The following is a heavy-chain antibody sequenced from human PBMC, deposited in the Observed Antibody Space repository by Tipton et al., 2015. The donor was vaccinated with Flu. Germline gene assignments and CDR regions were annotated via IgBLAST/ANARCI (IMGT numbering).Heavy chain of an antibody. CDR3: AKVIPELVAGLDY. D-gene: IGHD6-19*01. CDR2: FGASGRTT. CDR1: GFSVSDNY. Sequence: AVSGFSVSDNYLSWVRQAPGKGLEWVSGFGASGRTTYFADSVKGRFTISRDNFKNTLYLQMNSLRAEDTAVYYCAKVIPELVAGLDYWGQGTLVTVSS. V-gene: IGHV3-23*01. J-gene: IGHJ4*02.